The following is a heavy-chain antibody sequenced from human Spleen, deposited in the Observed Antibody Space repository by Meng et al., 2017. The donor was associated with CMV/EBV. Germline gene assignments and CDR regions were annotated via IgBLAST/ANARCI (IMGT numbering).Heavy chain of an antibody. CDR3: ARGLPMGGYYYYGMDV. Sequence: GGSLRLSCAASGFTFSSYEMNWVRQAPGKGLEWVSYISSSGSTIYYTDSVKGRFTISRDNAKNSLYLQMNSLRAEDTAVYYCARGLPMGGYYYYGMDVWGQGTTVTVSS. CDR2: ISSSGSTI. D-gene: IGHD3-10*01. V-gene: IGHV3-48*03. J-gene: IGHJ6*02. CDR1: GFTFSSYE.